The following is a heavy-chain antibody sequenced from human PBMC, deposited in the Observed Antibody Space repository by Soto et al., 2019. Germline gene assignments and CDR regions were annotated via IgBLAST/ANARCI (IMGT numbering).Heavy chain of an antibody. CDR2: INPSGGST. D-gene: IGHD1-26*01. Sequence: QVQLVQSGAEVKKPGASVKVSCKASGYTFTSYYMHWVRKAPGQGLEWMGIINPSGGSTSYAQKFQGRVTMTRDTSTSTVYMELSSLRSEDTAVYYCARAMAIVGATNAFDYWGQGTLVTVSS. V-gene: IGHV1-46*01. J-gene: IGHJ4*02. CDR3: ARAMAIVGATNAFDY. CDR1: GYTFTSYY.